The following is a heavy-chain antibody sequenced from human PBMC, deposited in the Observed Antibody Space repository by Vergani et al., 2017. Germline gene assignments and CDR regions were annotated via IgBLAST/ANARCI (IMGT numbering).Heavy chain of an antibody. D-gene: IGHD3-10*01. CDR3: ARDRNGYYGSGAYYYGMDV. J-gene: IGHJ6*02. CDR1: GGTFSSYA. CDR2: IIPIFGTA. V-gene: IGHV1-69*13. Sequence: QVQLVQSGAEVKKPGSSVKVSCKASGGTFSSYAISWVRQAPGQGLEWMGRIIPIFGTANYAQKFQGRVTITADESTSTAYMELSSLRSEVTAVYYCARDRNGYYGSGAYYYGMDVWGQGTTVTVSS.